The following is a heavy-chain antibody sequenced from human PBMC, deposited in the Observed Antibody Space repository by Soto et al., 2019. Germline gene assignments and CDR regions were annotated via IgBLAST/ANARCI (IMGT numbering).Heavy chain of an antibody. CDR3: ERDLEFRDGNISHLDY. CDR1: GGTFSSHV. Sequence: QVQLVQSGAEVKKPGSSVKVSCKASGGTFSSHVFNWVRQAPGQWLEWMGGIMPIIGTANYAQKFQGRVTITTDESTSTAYMELSSLRSEDTAVYYCERDLEFRDGNISHLDYWGQGTLVTVSS. J-gene: IGHJ4*02. V-gene: IGHV1-69*01. CDR2: IMPIIGTA. D-gene: IGHD3-10*01.